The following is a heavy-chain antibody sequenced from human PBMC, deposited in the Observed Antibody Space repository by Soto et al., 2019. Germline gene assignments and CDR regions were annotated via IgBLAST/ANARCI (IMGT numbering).Heavy chain of an antibody. J-gene: IGHJ4*02. CDR1: GFTFSSYA. CDR2: ISGSGGST. V-gene: IGHV3-23*01. D-gene: IGHD3-16*01. Sequence: SLRLSCAASGFTFSSYAMSWVRQAPGKGLEWVSAISGSGGSTYYADSVKGRFTISRDNSKNTLYLQMNSLRAEDTAVYYCAKEYYDYIWGSYGPYYFDYWGQGTLVTVSS. CDR3: AKEYYDYIWGSYGPYYFDY.